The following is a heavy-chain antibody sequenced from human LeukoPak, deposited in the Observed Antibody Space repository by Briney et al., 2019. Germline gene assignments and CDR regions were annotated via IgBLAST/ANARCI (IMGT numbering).Heavy chain of an antibody. J-gene: IGHJ3*02. CDR3: ARDLVRDAFDI. D-gene: IGHD3-16*01. Sequence: PSQTLSLTCTVSGGSISSGSYYWSWIRQPAGKGLEWIGHIYTSGSTNYNPSLKSRVTITVDTSKSQFSLKLSSVTAADTAVYYCARDLVRDAFDIWGQGTMVTVSS. CDR1: GGSISSGSYY. V-gene: IGHV4-61*09. CDR2: IYTSGST.